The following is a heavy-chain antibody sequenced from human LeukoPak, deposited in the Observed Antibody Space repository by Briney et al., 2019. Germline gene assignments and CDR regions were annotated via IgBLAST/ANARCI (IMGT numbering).Heavy chain of an antibody. CDR3: ARDGEAYGWNYAFDY. D-gene: IGHD1-7*01. V-gene: IGHV3-13*01. J-gene: IGHJ4*02. CDR1: GFTFSSHD. CDR2: VGTGGFT. Sequence: GGSLRLSCPTSGFTFSSHDMHWVRQPTGKCLEWVSAVGTGGFTYYADAVKGRFTISRENAKNPFYLQMNNLRAGDTAVYYCARDGEAYGWNYAFDYWGQGTLVTVSS.